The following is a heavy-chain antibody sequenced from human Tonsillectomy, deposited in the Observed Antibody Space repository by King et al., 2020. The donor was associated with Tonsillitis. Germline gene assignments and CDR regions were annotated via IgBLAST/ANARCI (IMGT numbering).Heavy chain of an antibody. CDR3: AKGSTIYSGTDFDY. J-gene: IGHJ4*02. D-gene: IGHD1-26*01. CDR2: IRYDASNE. CDR1: GFAFNSFG. Sequence: QVQLVEAGGGVVQPGGSLRLSRRVSGFAFNSFGMHWVRQSPVRGLEWVAFIRYDASNEYYADSVKGRFTISRDNSKNTLYLQMNSLRREDTATYYCAKGSTIYSGTDFDYWGQGTLVTVSS. V-gene: IGHV3-30*02.